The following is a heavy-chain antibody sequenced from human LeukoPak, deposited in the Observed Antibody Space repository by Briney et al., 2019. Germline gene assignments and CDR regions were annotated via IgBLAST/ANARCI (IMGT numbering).Heavy chain of an antibody. Sequence: GGSLRLSCAASGFTFTTYAMSWVRQAPGKGLEWVSAISGSGGSTYYADSVKGRFTISRDNSKNTLYLQMNSLRAEDTAVYYCAKGYGSGSYYPFINWFDPWGQGTLVTVSS. J-gene: IGHJ5*02. CDR2: ISGSGGST. V-gene: IGHV3-23*01. CDR3: AKGYGSGSYYPFINWFDP. CDR1: GFTFTTYA. D-gene: IGHD3-10*01.